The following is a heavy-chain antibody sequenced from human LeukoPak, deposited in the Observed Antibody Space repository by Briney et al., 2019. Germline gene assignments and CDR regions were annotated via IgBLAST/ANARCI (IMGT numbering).Heavy chain of an antibody. CDR2: ISWNSGSI. D-gene: IGHD1-1*01. CDR3: ARDANDALDY. J-gene: IGHJ4*02. V-gene: IGHV3-9*01. CDR1: GFTFDDYA. Sequence: GGSLRLSCAASGFTFDDYAMHWVRQAPGKGLEWVSGISWNSGSIGYADSVKGRFTISRDNAKNSLYLQMNSLRAEDTAVYYCARDANDALDYWGQGTLVTVSS.